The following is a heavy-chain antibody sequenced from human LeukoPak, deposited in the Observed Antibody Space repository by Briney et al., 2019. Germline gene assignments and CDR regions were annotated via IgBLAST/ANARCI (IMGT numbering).Heavy chain of an antibody. CDR2: INHSGST. CDR3: AGDRGGNRDGYYSDY. J-gene: IGHJ4*02. Sequence: SETLSLTCAVYGGSFSGYYWSWIRQPPGKGLEWIGEINHSGSTNYNPSLKSRVTISVDTSKNQFSLKLSSVTAADTAVYYCAGDRGGNRDGYYSDYWGQGTLVTVSS. CDR1: GGSFSGYY. V-gene: IGHV4-34*01. D-gene: IGHD5-18*01.